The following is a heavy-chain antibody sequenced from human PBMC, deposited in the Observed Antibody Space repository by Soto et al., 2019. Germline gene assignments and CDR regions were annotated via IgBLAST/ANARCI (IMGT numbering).Heavy chain of an antibody. CDR3: ARHLNEEIRPYSSSSGPHYFDY. CDR2: INPSGGST. V-gene: IGHV1-46*01. D-gene: IGHD6-6*01. J-gene: IGHJ4*02. Sequence: GASVKVSCKASGYTFTSYYMHWVRQAPGQGLEWMGIINPSGGSTSYAQKFQGRVTMTRDTSTSTVYMELSSLRSEDTAVYYCARHLNEEIRPYSSSSGPHYFDYWGQGTLVTVSA. CDR1: GYTFTSYY.